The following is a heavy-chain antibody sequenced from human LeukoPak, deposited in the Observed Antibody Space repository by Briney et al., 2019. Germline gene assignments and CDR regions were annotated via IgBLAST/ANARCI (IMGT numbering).Heavy chain of an antibody. V-gene: IGHV3-11*06. CDR1: GFTFSDYY. D-gene: IGHD3-10*01. J-gene: IGHJ2*01. Sequence: PGGSLRLSCAASGFTFSDYYMSWIRQAPGKGLEWVSYISSSSSYTNYADSAKGRFTISRDNAKNSLYLQMNSLRAEDTAVYYCAREDYYGSGSYYNENWYFDLWGRGTLVTVSS. CDR2: ISSSSSYT. CDR3: AREDYYGSGSYYNENWYFDL.